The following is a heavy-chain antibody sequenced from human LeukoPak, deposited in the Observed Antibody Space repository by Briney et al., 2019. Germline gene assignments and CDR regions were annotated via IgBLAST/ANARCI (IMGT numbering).Heavy chain of an antibody. CDR3: ASSSWYYFDY. V-gene: IGHV3-23*01. Sequence: GGSLRLSCAASGFTFTTYGMTWVRQAPGMGLEWVSGISGSGGTTYYADSLKGRFTISRDNSKNTVYLQMNSLRAEDTAVYYCASSSWYYFDYWGQGTLVTVSS. CDR1: GFTFTTYG. D-gene: IGHD6-13*01. CDR2: ISGSGGTT. J-gene: IGHJ4*02.